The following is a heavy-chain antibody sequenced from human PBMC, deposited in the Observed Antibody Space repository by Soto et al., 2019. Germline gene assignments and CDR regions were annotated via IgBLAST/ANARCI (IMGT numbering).Heavy chain of an antibody. J-gene: IGHJ5*02. CDR1: GGTFSSYA. CDR2: IIPIFGTA. Sequence: SVKVSCKASGGTFSSYAISWVRQAPGQGLEWMGGIIPIFGTANYAQKFQGRVTITADESTSTAYMELSSLRSEDTAVYYCARDGSGSYYNNWFDPWGQGTLVTVSS. D-gene: IGHD3-10*01. V-gene: IGHV1-69*13. CDR3: ARDGSGSYYNNWFDP.